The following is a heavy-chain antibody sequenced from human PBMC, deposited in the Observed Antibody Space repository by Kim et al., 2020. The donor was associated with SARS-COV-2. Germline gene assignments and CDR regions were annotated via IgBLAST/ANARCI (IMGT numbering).Heavy chain of an antibody. Sequence: SETLSLTCTVSGGSISSGSYYWSWIRQPAGKGLEWIGRIYTSGSTNYNPSLKSRVTISVDTSKNQFSLKLSSVTAADTAVYYCARDIGTAAPYYYYGMDVWGQGTPVTVSS. CDR1: GGSISSGSYY. CDR3: ARDIGTAAPYYYYGMDV. D-gene: IGHD6-25*01. J-gene: IGHJ6*02. CDR2: IYTSGST. V-gene: IGHV4-61*02.